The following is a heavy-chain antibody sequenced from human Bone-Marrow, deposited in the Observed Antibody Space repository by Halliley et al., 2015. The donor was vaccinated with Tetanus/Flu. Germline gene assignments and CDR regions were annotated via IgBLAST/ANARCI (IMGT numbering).Heavy chain of an antibody. Sequence: TLSLTCTVSGDSVSAYYWTWIRQSPGKRLEWIAYFFHSGNTNYNPSLKSRVTVSVDTSKNQFSLRLSSVTAADTAVYYCARKSHEALDIWGPGTMVTVSS. CDR3: ARKSHEALDI. J-gene: IGHJ3*02. CDR1: GDSVSAYY. CDR2: FFHSGNT. V-gene: IGHV4-59*02.